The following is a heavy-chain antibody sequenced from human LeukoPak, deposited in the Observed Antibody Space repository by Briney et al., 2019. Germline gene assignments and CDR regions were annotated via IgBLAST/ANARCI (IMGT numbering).Heavy chain of an antibody. CDR3: ARDLGGLGKIDY. Sequence: PSETLSLTCAVYGGSFSGYYWSWIRQPPGKGLEWIGEINHSGSTNYNPSLKSRVTISVDTSKNQFSLRLSSVTAADTAVYYCARDLGGLGKIDYWGQGTLVTVSS. D-gene: IGHD7-27*01. J-gene: IGHJ4*02. CDR1: GGSFSGYY. V-gene: IGHV4-34*01. CDR2: INHSGST.